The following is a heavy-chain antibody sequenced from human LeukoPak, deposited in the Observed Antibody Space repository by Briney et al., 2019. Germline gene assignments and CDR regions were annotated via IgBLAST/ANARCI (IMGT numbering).Heavy chain of an antibody. CDR3: AKDLLSGVAGLGNWFDP. Sequence: GGSLRLSSAASGFTFSSNGMHWVRQAPGKGLEWVAFIRYDGSNKYYADSVKGRFTSARDNSKNTLYLQMNRLGAEDTAVYYCAKDLLSGVAGLGNWFDPWGQGTLVTVSS. J-gene: IGHJ5*02. D-gene: IGHD6-19*01. CDR2: IRYDGSNK. V-gene: IGHV3-30*02. CDR1: GFTFSSNG.